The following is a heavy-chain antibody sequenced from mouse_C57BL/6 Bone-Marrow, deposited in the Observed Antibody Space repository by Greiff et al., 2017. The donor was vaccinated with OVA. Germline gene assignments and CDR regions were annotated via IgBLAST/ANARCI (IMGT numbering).Heavy chain of an antibody. CDR3: ARDRRSYYDYDVGAWFAY. V-gene: IGHV3-6*01. D-gene: IGHD2-4*01. CDR1: GYSITSGYY. Sequence: EVKLMESGPGLVKPSQSLSLTCSVTGYSITSGYYWNWIRQFPGNKLEWMGYISYDGSNNYNPSLKNRISITRDTSKNQFFLKLNSVTTEDTATYYCARDRRSYYDYDVGAWFAYWGQGTLVTVSA. J-gene: IGHJ3*01. CDR2: ISYDGSN.